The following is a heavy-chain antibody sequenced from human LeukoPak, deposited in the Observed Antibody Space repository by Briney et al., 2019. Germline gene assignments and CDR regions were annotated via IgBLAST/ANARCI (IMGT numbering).Heavy chain of an antibody. Sequence: GASVKVSCKASGYTFTSYGISWVRQAPGQGLEWMGWISAYNGNTNYAQKLQGRVTMTTDTSASTAYMELRSLRSDDTAVYYCARGSRIAAAGTAGDYWGQGTLVTVSS. D-gene: IGHD6-13*01. J-gene: IGHJ4*02. CDR2: ISAYNGNT. V-gene: IGHV1-18*01. CDR1: GYTFTSYG. CDR3: ARGSRIAAAGTAGDY.